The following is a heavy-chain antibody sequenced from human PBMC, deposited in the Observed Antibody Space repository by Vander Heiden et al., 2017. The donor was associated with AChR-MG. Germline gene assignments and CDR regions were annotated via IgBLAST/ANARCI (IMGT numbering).Heavy chain of an antibody. Sequence: TLTCTFSGFSLSSTGMRVSWIRQPPGKALEWLARIEWDDDKCYRRSRRSRLTITKDTSKKQVVLTMTNLDPVDTATYYCARTSDSYGRYYFDYWGQGTLVTVSS. D-gene: IGHD5-18*01. V-gene: IGHV2-70*04. CDR3: ARTSDSYGRYYFDY. J-gene: IGHJ4*02. CDR1: GFSLSSTGMR. CDR2: IEWDDDK.